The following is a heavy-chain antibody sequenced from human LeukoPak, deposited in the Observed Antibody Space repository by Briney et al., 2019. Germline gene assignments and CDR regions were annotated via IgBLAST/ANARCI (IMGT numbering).Heavy chain of an antibody. CDR3: ARNRDGYNSFDY. CDR2: IYYSGSS. D-gene: IGHD5-24*01. CDR1: GGSINNGGYY. V-gene: IGHV4-31*03. Sequence: SETLPLTCTVSGGSINNGGYYWSWIRQHPGKGLEWIGYIYYSGSSYYNPSLRSRVTISVDTSKNHFSLKLSSVTAADTAVYYCARNRDGYNSFDYWGQGTLVTVSS. J-gene: IGHJ4*02.